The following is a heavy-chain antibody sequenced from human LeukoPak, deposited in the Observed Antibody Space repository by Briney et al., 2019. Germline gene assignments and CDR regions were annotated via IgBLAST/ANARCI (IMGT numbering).Heavy chain of an antibody. V-gene: IGHV3-7*01. J-gene: IGHJ4*02. CDR2: IKQDGSEK. Sequence: GGSLRLSCAASGFTFSDYYMTWIRQAPGKGLEWVANIKQDGSEKYYVDSVKGRFTISRDNAKNSLYLQMNSLRAEDTAVYYCAGLAVADFDYWGQGTLVTVSS. CDR3: AGLAVADFDY. D-gene: IGHD6-19*01. CDR1: GFTFSDYY.